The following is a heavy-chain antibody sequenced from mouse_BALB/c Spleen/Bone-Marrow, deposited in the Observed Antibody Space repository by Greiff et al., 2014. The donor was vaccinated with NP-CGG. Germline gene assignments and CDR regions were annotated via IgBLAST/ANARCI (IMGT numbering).Heavy chain of an antibody. V-gene: IGHV1S56*01. CDR3: ARERHAMDY. CDR1: GYTFTSYY. Sequence: QVQLQQSGPELVKPGASVRISCKASGYTFTSYYIHWVKQRPGQGLEWIGWIYPGNVNTKYNEKFKGKATLTADKSSSTAYMQLSSLTSEDSAVYFCARERHAMDYWGQGTSVTVSS. CDR2: IYPGNVNT. J-gene: IGHJ4*01.